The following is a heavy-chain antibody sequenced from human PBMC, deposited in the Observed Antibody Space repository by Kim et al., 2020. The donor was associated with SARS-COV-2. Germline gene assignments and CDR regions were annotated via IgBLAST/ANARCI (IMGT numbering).Heavy chain of an antibody. CDR1: GFTFSSYW. D-gene: IGHD2-21*02. CDR3: ASYYYCGGDCYSGIYYYGMDV. CDR2: INSDGSST. V-gene: IGHV3-74*01. J-gene: IGHJ6*02. Sequence: GGSLRLSCAASGFTFSSYWMHWVRQAPGKGLVWVSRINSDGSSTSYADSVKGRFTISRDNAKNTLYLQMNSLRAEDTAVYYCASYYYCGGDCYSGIYYYGMDVWGQGTTVTVSS.